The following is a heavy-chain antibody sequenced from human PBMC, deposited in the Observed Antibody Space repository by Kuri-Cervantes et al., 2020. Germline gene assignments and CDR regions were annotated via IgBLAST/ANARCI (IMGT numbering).Heavy chain of an antibody. D-gene: IGHD1/OR15-1a*01. CDR1: GFSLSNARMG. CDR3: ARTQTLGTYYFDY. Sequence: SGPTLVTPPATLTLTCTVSGFSLSNARMGVSWIRQPPGKALEWLAHIFSNDEKSYSTSLKSRLTISKDTSKSQVVLTMTNMDPVDTATYYCARTQTLGTYYFDYWGQGTLVTVSS. CDR2: IFSNDEK. V-gene: IGHV2-26*01. J-gene: IGHJ4*02.